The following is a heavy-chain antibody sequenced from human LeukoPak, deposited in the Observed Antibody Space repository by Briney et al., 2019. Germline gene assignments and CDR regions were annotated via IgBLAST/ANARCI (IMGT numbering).Heavy chain of an antibody. D-gene: IGHD3-10*01. Sequence: GGSLRLSCAASGFTFSSYWMHWVRQAPGKGLVWVSRINSDGSSTSYADSVKGRFTISRDNAKNSLYLQMNSLRAEDTALYYCAKDAGGYYYYYMGVWGKGTTVTISS. CDR2: INSDGSST. CDR1: GFTFSSYW. J-gene: IGHJ6*03. V-gene: IGHV3-74*01. CDR3: AKDAGGYYYYYMGV.